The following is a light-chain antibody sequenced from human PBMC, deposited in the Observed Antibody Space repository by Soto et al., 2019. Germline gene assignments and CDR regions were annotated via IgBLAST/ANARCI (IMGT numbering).Light chain of an antibody. V-gene: IGKV1-39*01. CDR1: QTISRY. J-gene: IGKJ4*01. CDR3: QQIYSAPLT. Sequence: DIQMTQSPSSLSASVGDRVTITCRASQTISRYLNWYQQKPGKAPKLLIYSASSLQSGVPSRFVGSGSGTDFTLTISSLHPEDFATYHCQQIYSAPLTFGGGTKVDIK. CDR2: SAS.